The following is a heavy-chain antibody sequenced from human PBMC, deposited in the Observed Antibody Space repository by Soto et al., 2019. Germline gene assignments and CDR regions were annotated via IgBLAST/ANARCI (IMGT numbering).Heavy chain of an antibody. CDR1: GFTFSSYE. D-gene: IGHD2-2*01. J-gene: IGHJ4*02. Sequence: GGSLRLSCAASGFTFSSYEMNWVRQAPGKTLEWVSYTSSAGDSSYYADSVKSRFTISRDNAKNSLYLQMNSLRVEDKAVYYCARVYCSTTTCHVQAFDSWGQGTLVTVSS. CDR2: TSSAGDSS. V-gene: IGHV3-48*03. CDR3: ARVYCSTTTCHVQAFDS.